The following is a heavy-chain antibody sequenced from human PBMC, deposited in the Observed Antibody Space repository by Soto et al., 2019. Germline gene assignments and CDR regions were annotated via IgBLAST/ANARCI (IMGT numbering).Heavy chain of an antibody. Sequence: HEHLVQSGAEVKGPGASLKVSCKASGYSFTGYYIHWVRQAPGQGLEWMGWINPDSGATNYAQNFQGRVTLTSDTSISTASMDLTSLTSDDTAVYYCARGDYGTGSYPFPYFDYWGQGTLVIVSS. CDR3: ARGDYGTGSYPFPYFDY. D-gene: IGHD3-10*01. J-gene: IGHJ4*02. V-gene: IGHV1-2*02. CDR1: GYSFTGYY. CDR2: INPDSGAT.